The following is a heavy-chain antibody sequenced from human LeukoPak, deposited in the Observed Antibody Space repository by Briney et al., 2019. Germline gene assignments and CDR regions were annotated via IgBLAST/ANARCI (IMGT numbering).Heavy chain of an antibody. V-gene: IGHV4-39*01. CDR3: ARGTDY. Sequence: SETLSLTCTVSGGSISSSSYYWGWIRQPPGKGLEWIGEINHSGSTNYNPSLKSRVTISVDTSKNQFSLKLSSVTAADTAVYYCARGTDYWGQGTLVTVSS. CDR2: INHSGST. CDR1: GGSISSSSYY. D-gene: IGHD1-1*01. J-gene: IGHJ4*02.